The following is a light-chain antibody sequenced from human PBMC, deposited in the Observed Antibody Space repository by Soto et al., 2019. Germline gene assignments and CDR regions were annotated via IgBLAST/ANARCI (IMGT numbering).Light chain of an antibody. CDR2: DAS. J-gene: IGKJ3*01. CDR1: QMFATS. V-gene: IGKV3-11*01. CDR3: QQRSNWPIT. Sequence: EIVLTQSPATLSLSPGEEATLSSRPVQMFATSLAWYQQKPGQAPRLLIYDASNRATGIPARFSGSGSGTDFTLTISSLEPEDFAVYYCQQRSNWPITFGPGTKVDIK.